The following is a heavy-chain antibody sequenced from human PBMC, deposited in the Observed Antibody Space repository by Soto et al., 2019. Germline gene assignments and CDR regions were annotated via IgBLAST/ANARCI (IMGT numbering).Heavy chain of an antibody. CDR1: GFTFGDYA. V-gene: IGHV3-9*01. J-gene: IGHJ2*01. CDR3: AKDISGSGTNWYFEL. D-gene: IGHD3-10*01. CDR2: ISWNSVGI. Sequence: EVQLVESGGGLVQPGRSLRLSCAASGFTFGDYAMHWVRQAPGKGLEWVSVISWNSVGIGYADSVKGRFTISRDNSKNSLFLQMDSLRAEDTAFYYCAKDISGSGTNWYFELWGRGTLVTVSS.